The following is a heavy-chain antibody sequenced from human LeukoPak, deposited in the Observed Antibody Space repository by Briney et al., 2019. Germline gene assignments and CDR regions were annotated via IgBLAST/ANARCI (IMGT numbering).Heavy chain of an antibody. J-gene: IGHJ3*02. V-gene: IGHV3-11*04. CDR1: GFSFSDFH. CDR3: ASLVRIAARPI. CDR2: ISSSASTI. Sequence: GGSLRLSCAASGFSFSDFHMSWIRQAPGKGLEWVSYISSSASTIYYAESTKGRFTISRDNSKNTLYLQMNSLRAEDTAVYYCASLVRIAARPIWGQGTMVTVSS. D-gene: IGHD6-6*01.